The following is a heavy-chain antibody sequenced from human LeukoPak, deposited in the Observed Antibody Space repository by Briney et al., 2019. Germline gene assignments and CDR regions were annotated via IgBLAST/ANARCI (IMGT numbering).Heavy chain of an antibody. CDR1: GYTLTSYY. CDR3: ARRGYCSSTSCYTRYYYYYYMDV. CDR2: INPSGGST. Sequence: ASVKVSCKASGYTLTSYYMHWVRQAPGQGLEWMGIINPSGGSTSYAQKFQGRVTMTRDMSTSTVYMELSSLRSEDTAVYYCARRGYCSSTSCYTRYYYYYYMDVWGKGTTVTVSS. D-gene: IGHD2-2*02. J-gene: IGHJ6*03. V-gene: IGHV1-46*01.